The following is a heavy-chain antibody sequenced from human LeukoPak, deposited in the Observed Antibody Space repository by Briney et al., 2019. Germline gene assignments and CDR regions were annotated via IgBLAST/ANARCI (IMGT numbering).Heavy chain of an antibody. CDR2: INQGGSDK. D-gene: IGHD1-14*01. CDR3: TRDRSRAEDD. CDR1: GFTFSGNW. Sequence: GSLRLSCAASGFTFSGNWMSWVRQAPGKGLEWVANINQGGSDKYYVDSVKGRFTISRDNDNNLLYLQMNSLGGEDTAVYYCTRDRSRAEDDWGQGTLVTVSS. J-gene: IGHJ4*02. V-gene: IGHV3-7*01.